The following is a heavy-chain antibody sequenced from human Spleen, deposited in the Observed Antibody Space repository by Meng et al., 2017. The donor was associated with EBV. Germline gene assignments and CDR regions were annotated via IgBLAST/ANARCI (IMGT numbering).Heavy chain of an antibody. V-gene: IGHV3-11*01. CDR2: ISSSGYKK. CDR1: GFSFSDYY. J-gene: IGHJ5*02. CDR3: ARTEVAGP. D-gene: IGHD6-19*01. Sequence: QIQLVAAGGGLVKPGGSLRLSCEGSGFSFSDYYMSWIRQAPGKGLEWVSYISSSGYKKYYADSVKGRFTISRDNAQNLLFLQMDSLRADDTAVYYCARTEVAGPWGQGTLVTVSS.